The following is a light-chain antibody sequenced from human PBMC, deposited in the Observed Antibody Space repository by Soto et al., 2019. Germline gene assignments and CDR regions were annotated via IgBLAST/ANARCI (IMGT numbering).Light chain of an antibody. CDR3: SSYTSSSNLCV. CDR2: EVS. CDR1: SSDVGGYNY. J-gene: IGLJ1*01. Sequence: HPASVCWSPGHAITISCTGTSSDVGGYNYVSWYQQHPGKAPKLMIYEVSNRPSGVSNRFSGSKSGNTASLTISGLHAEDDADYYCSSYTSSSNLCVFGTGTKVAVL. V-gene: IGLV2-14*01.